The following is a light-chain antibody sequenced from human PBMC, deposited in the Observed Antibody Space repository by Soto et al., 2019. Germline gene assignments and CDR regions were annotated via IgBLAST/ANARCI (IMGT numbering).Light chain of an antibody. CDR3: QKYGTL. CDR1: QSVSSSY. J-gene: IGKJ5*01. CDR2: GAS. V-gene: IGKV3-20*01. Sequence: EIVLTQSPGTLSLSPGERATLSCRASQSVSSSYLAWYQQQPGQAHRLLIYGASSRATGIPDRVSGSGSGADFTITISRLEHEDFAEYYCQKYGTLFGQGTRLEIK.